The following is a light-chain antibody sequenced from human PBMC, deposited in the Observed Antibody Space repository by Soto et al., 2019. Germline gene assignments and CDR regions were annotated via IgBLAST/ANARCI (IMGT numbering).Light chain of an antibody. CDR1: SGHSNYA. CDR3: QTWGTGIRV. CDR2: VNSDGSH. Sequence: QSVLTQSPSASASLGASVKLTCTLSSGHSNYAIAWHQQQPEKGPRYLMKVNSDGSHRKGDGIPDRFSGSSSVAQRYLTISSLQSEDEADYCCQTWGTGIRVFGTGTKVTVL. J-gene: IGLJ1*01. V-gene: IGLV4-69*01.